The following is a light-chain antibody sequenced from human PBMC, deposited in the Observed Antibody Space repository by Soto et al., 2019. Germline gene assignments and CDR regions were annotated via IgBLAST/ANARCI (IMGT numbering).Light chain of an antibody. J-gene: IGKJ4*01. CDR2: AAS. Sequence: DIQMTQSPSSLSASVGDRVSITCRASQGIGNYLAWYQQRPGKVPKLLMYAASTLQPGVPSRFSGSGFGTDFTLTISSLQPEDVATYYCQKYNRAPLTFGGGTKVDIK. CDR1: QGIGNY. V-gene: IGKV1-27*01. CDR3: QKYNRAPLT.